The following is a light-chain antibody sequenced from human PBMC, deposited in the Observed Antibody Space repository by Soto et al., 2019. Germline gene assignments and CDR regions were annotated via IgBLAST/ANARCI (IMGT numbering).Light chain of an antibody. CDR1: SSDVGGYEF. Sequence: QSALTQPASVSGSPGQSITISCTGTSSDVGGYEFVSWYQQHPGKAPKLMIYEVSNRPSGVSRRFSGSKSGNTASLTISGLQAEDEADYYCGSYTGSIYVFGTGTKVTVL. J-gene: IGLJ1*01. CDR2: EVS. CDR3: GSYTGSIYV. V-gene: IGLV2-14*01.